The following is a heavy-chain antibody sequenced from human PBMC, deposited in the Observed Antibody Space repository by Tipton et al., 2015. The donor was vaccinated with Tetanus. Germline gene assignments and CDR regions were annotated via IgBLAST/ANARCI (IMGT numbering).Heavy chain of an antibody. V-gene: IGHV4-59*08. J-gene: IGHJ2*01. CDR1: GGSISPYY. D-gene: IGHD2-2*01. Sequence: TLSLTCTVSGGSISPYYWSWIRQPPGKGLEWIGYIYYSGRTNYNPSLKSRVTISVDTSKNQFSLKLGSVTAADTAVYYCARPHYQYWYFDLWGRGTLVTVSS. CDR2: IYYSGRT. CDR3: ARPHYQYWYFDL.